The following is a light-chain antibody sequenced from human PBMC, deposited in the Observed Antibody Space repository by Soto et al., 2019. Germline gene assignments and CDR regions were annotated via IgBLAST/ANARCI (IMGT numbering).Light chain of an antibody. CDR2: AAS. V-gene: IGKV1-39*01. CDR1: QSISSY. J-gene: IGKJ4*01. Sequence: DIQMTQSPSSLSASVGDRVTITCRASQSISSYLNWYQQKPGKAPKLLIYAASSLQSGVPSRFSGSGSGTDFTLTISSLQPEDFATYYCQPSYSTPPLPFGGGTKVEIK. CDR3: QPSYSTPPLP.